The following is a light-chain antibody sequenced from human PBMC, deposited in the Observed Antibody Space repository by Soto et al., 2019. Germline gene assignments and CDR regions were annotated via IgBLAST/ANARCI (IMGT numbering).Light chain of an antibody. CDR3: QQYNNWPLLT. CDR1: QSVSNN. V-gene: IGKV3D-15*01. CDR2: GAS. Sequence: EIVMTQSPATLSVSPGERATLSCRASQSVSNNLAWYQQKPGQAPRLLIYGASIRATGIPARFSGSGSGTEFTLTINSLLSEDFAVYYCQQYNNWPLLTFGGGTKVEIK. J-gene: IGKJ4*01.